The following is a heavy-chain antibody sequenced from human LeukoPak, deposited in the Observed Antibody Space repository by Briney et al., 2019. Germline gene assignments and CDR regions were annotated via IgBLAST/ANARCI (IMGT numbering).Heavy chain of an antibody. J-gene: IGHJ4*02. CDR1: GFTFSSYA. Sequence: GGSLRLSCAASGFTFSSYAMSWVRQAPGKGLEWVSAISGSGGSTYYADSVKGRFTISRDNSKNTLYLQMNSLRAEDTAVYYCARDGGSGSYYFPFDYWGQGTLVTVSS. D-gene: IGHD1-26*01. CDR3: ARDGGSGSYYFPFDY. CDR2: ISGSGGST. V-gene: IGHV3-23*01.